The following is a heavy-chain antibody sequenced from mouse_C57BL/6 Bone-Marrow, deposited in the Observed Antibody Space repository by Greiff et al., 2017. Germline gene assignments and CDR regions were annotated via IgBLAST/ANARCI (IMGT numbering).Heavy chain of an antibody. D-gene: IGHD1-1*01. CDR3: ASRRYYGSAWFAY. Sequence: VQLQQSGAELARPGASVKLSCKASGYTFTSYGISWVKQRTGQGLEWIGEIYPRSGNTYYNEKVKGKAKLNGSKSSSTAYMELRSLTSEDSAVYFCASRRYYGSAWFAYWGQGTLVTVSA. CDR1: GYTFTSYG. CDR2: IYPRSGNT. J-gene: IGHJ3*01. V-gene: IGHV1-81*01.